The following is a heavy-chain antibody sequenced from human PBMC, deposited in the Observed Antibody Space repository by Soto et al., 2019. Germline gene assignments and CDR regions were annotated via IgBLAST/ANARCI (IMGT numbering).Heavy chain of an antibody. J-gene: IGHJ4*02. V-gene: IGHV4-39*02. CDR3: VRFYNSGNFYFDY. Sequence: QLQLQESGPGLVKPSETLSLTCTVSGGSISSGTYYWGWIRQPPGKGLEWIGYIYVSGTTYYNPSLKSRLSISMDTSKNHFSLNLSSVTAADTAVYYCVRFYNSGNFYFDYWGQGTLVTVSS. D-gene: IGHD3-10*01. CDR1: GGSISSGTYY. CDR2: IYVSGTT.